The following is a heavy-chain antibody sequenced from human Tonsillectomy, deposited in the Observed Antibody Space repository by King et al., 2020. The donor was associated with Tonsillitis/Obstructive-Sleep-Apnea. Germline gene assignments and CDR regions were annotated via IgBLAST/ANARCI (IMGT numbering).Heavy chain of an antibody. Sequence: QLVQSGAEVKKPGSSVKVSCKASGGTFSSYAISWVRQAPGQGLEWMGRIIPILGIANYAQKFQGRVTITADKSTSTAYMELSSLRSEDTAVYYCASGVVVVPAYIEDYYYYMDVWGKGTTVTVSS. J-gene: IGHJ6*03. CDR1: GGTFSSYA. D-gene: IGHD2-2*01. CDR2: IIPILGIA. V-gene: IGHV1-69*04. CDR3: ASGVVVVPAYIEDYYYYMDV.